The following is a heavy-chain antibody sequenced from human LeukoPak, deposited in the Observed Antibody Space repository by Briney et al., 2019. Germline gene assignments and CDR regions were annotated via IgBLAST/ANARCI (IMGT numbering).Heavy chain of an antibody. V-gene: IGHV4-34*01. CDR1: GGSFSGYY. CDR2: INHSGST. Sequence: PSETLSLTCAVYGGSFSGYYWSWIRQPPGKGLEWIGEINHSGSTNYNPSLKSRVTISVDTSKNQFSLKLSSVTAADTAVYYCARSAGATPRYWGQGTLVTVSS. D-gene: IGHD1-26*01. J-gene: IGHJ4*02. CDR3: ARSAGATPRY.